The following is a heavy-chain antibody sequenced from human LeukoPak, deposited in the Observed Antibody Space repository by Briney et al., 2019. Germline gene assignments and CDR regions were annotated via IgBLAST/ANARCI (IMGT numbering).Heavy chain of an antibody. CDR1: GGSISSGSYY. CDR3: ARHRGVILDY. CDR2: IYTSGST. Sequence: SETLSLTCTVSGGSISSGSYYCSWIRQPAGKGLEWIGRIYTSGSTNYNPSLKSRVTISVDTSKNQFSLKLSSVTAADTAVYYCARHRGVILDYWGQGTLVTVSS. J-gene: IGHJ4*02. V-gene: IGHV4-61*02. D-gene: IGHD3-16*02.